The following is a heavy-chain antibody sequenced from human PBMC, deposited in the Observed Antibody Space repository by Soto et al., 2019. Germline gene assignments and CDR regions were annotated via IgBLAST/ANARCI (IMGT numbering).Heavy chain of an antibody. CDR3: AKSSSGWYDDYYYYYMDV. CDR1: GFTFSNYA. Sequence: GGSLRLSCAASGFTFSNYAMSWVRQAPGKGLEWVSAISGSGGSTYYADSVKGRFTISRDNSKNTLYLQMNSLRAEDTAVYYCAKSSSGWYDDYYYYYMDVWGKGTTVTVSS. V-gene: IGHV3-23*01. D-gene: IGHD6-19*01. CDR2: ISGSGGST. J-gene: IGHJ6*03.